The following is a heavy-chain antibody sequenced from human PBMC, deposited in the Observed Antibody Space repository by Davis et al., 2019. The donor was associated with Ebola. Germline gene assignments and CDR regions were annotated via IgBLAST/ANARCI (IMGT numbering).Heavy chain of an antibody. CDR3: ARSRGTMVQGVIIDWYFDL. V-gene: IGHV4-59*01. D-gene: IGHD3-10*01. Sequence: MPGGSLRLSCTVSGGSISSYYWSWIRQPPGKGLEWIGYIYYSGSTKYNPSLKSRVTISVETSKNQFSLKLSSVTAADTAVYYCARSRGTMVQGVIIDWYFDLWGRGTLVTVSS. CDR1: GGSISSYY. J-gene: IGHJ2*01. CDR2: IYYSGST.